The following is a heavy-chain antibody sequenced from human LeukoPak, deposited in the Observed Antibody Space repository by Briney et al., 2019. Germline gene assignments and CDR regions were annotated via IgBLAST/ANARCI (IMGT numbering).Heavy chain of an antibody. CDR3: ARASLRFDY. J-gene: IGHJ4*02. CDR2: ISGSGGST. D-gene: IGHD4-17*01. V-gene: IGHV3-23*01. CDR1: GFTFSSYA. Sequence: GGSLRLSCAASGFTFSSYAMSWVRQAPGKGLEWVSAISGSGGSTYYADSVKGRFTISRDNAKNSLYLQMNSLRAEDTAVYYCARASLRFDYWGQGTLVTVSS.